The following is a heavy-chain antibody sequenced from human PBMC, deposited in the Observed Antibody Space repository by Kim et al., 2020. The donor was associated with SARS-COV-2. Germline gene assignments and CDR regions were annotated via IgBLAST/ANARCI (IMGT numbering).Heavy chain of an antibody. CDR2: TT. J-gene: IGHJ4*02. Sequence: TTYYADSVKGRFTISRDNSKNTFYLQVDSLRAEDTAVYFCAERFGYQFDYWGQGTLVTVSS. D-gene: IGHD6-25*01. CDR3: AERFGYQFDY. V-gene: IGHV3-23*01.